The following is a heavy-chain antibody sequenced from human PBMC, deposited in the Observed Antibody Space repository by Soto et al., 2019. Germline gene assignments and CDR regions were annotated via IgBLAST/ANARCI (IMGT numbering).Heavy chain of an antibody. CDR3: ARDPGYSNYDFDY. Sequence: VGSLRLCCVASGFTFSSHAMHWVRQAPGRGLEWVAVIWYDGSKKYYADSVKGRFTVARDDSKNTLYLQMNSLRVEDTAVYYCARDPGYSNYDFDYWGQGTLVTVSS. J-gene: IGHJ4*02. V-gene: IGHV3-33*01. D-gene: IGHD5-12*01. CDR2: IWYDGSKK. CDR1: GFTFSSHA.